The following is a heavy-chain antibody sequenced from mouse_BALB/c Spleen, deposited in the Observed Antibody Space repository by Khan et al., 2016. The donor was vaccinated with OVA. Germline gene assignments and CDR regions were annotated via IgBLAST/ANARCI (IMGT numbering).Heavy chain of an antibody. CDR1: GFNIKDTY. CDR3: GRAKWFAY. Sequence: VQLKQSGAELVKPGASVKLSCTASGFNIKDTYMHWVKQRPEQGLEWIGRIDPANGYTKYDPKFQGKATITADTSSNTAYLQLSSLTSEDTAVFDCGRAKWFAYWGQGTLVTVSA. D-gene: IGHD3-3*01. J-gene: IGHJ3*01. CDR2: IDPANGYT. V-gene: IGHV14-3*02.